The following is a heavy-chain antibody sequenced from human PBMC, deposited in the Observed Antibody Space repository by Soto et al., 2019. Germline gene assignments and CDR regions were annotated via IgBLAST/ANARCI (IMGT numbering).Heavy chain of an antibody. V-gene: IGHV4-39*01. D-gene: IGHD1-26*01. CDR3: ARTIIVGTTYYFDY. CDR2: ISYSGST. CDR1: GGSISSSSYY. J-gene: IGHJ4*02. Sequence: QLQLQESGPGLVKPSETLSLTCTVSGGSISSSSYYWGWIRQPPGKGLEWVGSISYSGSTYYTPSLKGRVTISVDTSKNQFSLKLSSVTAADTAVYYCARTIIVGTTYYFDYWGQGTLVTVSS.